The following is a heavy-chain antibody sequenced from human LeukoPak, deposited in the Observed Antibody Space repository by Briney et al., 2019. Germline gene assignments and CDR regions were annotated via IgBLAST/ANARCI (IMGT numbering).Heavy chain of an antibody. CDR1: VGSINSGNW. CDR3: ATAPILRGEGGEHYKYGMDV. J-gene: IGHJ6*02. V-gene: IGHV4-4*02. D-gene: IGHD2-2*02. CDR2: TYHNGTP. Sequence: SRTLSLTCAVSVGSINSGNWWSWVRQSPGKGLEWIGETYHNGTPNYNPSLKSRVTISADTFKNHFSLKMTSVTAADTAVYYCATAPILRGEGGEHYKYGMDVWGQGTTVIVSS.